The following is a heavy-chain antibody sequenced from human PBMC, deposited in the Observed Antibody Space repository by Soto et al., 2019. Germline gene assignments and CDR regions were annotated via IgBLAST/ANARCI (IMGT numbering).Heavy chain of an antibody. D-gene: IGHD3-16*01. CDR2: ISSSSSYI. Sequence: PVGSLRLSCAASGFTFSSYSRNWVRQAPGKGLEWVSSISSSSSYIYYADSVKGRFTISRDNAKNSLYLQMNSLRAEDTAVYYCARDFTQGGFDYWGQGTLVTVSS. CDR3: ARDFTQGGFDY. CDR1: GFTFSSYS. V-gene: IGHV3-21*01. J-gene: IGHJ4*02.